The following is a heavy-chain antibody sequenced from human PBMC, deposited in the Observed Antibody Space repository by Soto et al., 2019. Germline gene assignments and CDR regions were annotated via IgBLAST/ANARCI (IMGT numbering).Heavy chain of an antibody. V-gene: IGHV1-18*01. CDR1: GYTFATYG. CDR3: ARARAEYSSSFSYYFDS. Sequence: ASVKVSCTASGYTFATYGITWVRQAPGQGLEWVAWISVHTGDTKYAQKLQGRVTLTTDTFTTTAYMELRGLTSDDTAIYYCARARAEYSSSFSYYFDSWGQGTLVTVS. J-gene: IGHJ4*02. D-gene: IGHD6-6*01. CDR2: ISVHTGDT.